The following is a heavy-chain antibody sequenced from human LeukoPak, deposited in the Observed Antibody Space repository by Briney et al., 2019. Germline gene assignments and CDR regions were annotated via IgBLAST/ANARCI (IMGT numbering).Heavy chain of an antibody. J-gene: IGHJ6*02. CDR3: ARGRTARRASYYYGMDV. V-gene: IGHV4-34*01. D-gene: IGHD6-6*01. CDR2: INHSGST. CDR1: GGSFSGYY. Sequence: SETLSLTCAVYGGSFSGYYWSWIRQPPGKGLEWIGEINHSGSTNYNPSLKSRVTISVDTSKNQFSLKLSSVTAADTAVYYCARGRTARRASYYYGMDVWGQGTTVTVSS.